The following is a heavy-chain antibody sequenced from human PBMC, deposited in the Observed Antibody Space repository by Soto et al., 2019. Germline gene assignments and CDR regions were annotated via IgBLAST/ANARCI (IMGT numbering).Heavy chain of an antibody. CDR1: GGSFSGYY. Sequence: SETLSLTCAVYGGSFSGYYWSWIRQPPGKGLEWIGEINHSGSTNYNPSLKSRVTISVDTSKNQFSLKLSSVTAADTAVYYCARGITMVRGVILRRSYYGMDVWGQGTTVTVSS. CDR3: ARGITMVRGVILRRSYYGMDV. D-gene: IGHD3-10*01. V-gene: IGHV4-34*01. CDR2: INHSGST. J-gene: IGHJ6*02.